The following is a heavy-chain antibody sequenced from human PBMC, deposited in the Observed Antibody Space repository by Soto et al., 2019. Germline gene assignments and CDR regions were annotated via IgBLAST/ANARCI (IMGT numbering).Heavy chain of an antibody. CDR1: GGSISSSSYY. Sequence: SETLSLTCTVSGGSISSSSYYWGWIRQPPGKGLEWIGSIYYSGSTYYNPSLKSRVTISVDTSKNQFSLKLSSVTAADTAVYYCARQFYPMVRGESYYFDYWGQGTLVTVSS. CDR3: ARQFYPMVRGESYYFDY. CDR2: IYYSGST. V-gene: IGHV4-39*01. D-gene: IGHD3-10*01. J-gene: IGHJ4*02.